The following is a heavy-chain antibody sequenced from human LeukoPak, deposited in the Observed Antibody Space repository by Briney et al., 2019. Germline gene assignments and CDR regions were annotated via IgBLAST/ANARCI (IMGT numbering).Heavy chain of an antibody. V-gene: IGHV4-39*01. Sequence: SETLSLTCTVSGGPISSSSYYWGWIRQPPGKGLEWVGSIYYSGSTYYNPSLKSRVTISADTSKNQFSLKLSSVTAADTAVYYCARALTVLRFLEWLRKSNWFDPWGQGTLVTVSS. CDR2: IYYSGST. CDR1: GGPISSSSYY. D-gene: IGHD3-3*01. CDR3: ARALTVLRFLEWLRKSNWFDP. J-gene: IGHJ5*02.